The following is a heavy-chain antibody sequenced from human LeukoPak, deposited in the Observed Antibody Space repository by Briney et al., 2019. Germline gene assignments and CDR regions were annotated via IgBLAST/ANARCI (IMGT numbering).Heavy chain of an antibody. CDR1: GFTVSSNY. Sequence: GGCLRLSCGASGFTVSSNYISWVRQAPGKGLEWVSVIYSGGSTYYADSVKGRFTISRDNSKNTLYLQMNSLRAEDTAVYYCAREGYCSSTSCYTLGDAFDIWGQGTMVTVSS. J-gene: IGHJ3*02. V-gene: IGHV3-53*01. CDR3: AREGYCSSTSCYTLGDAFDI. D-gene: IGHD2-2*02. CDR2: IYSGGST.